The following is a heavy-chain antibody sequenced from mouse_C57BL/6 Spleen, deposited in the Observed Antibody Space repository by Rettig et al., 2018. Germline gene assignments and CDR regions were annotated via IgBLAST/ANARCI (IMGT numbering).Heavy chain of an antibody. CDR3: AIIHYDYDETGYWYFDV. V-gene: IGHV1-85*01. J-gene: IGHJ1*03. Sequence: PRDGSTKYNEKFKGKATLTVDTSSSTAFMELHSLTSEDSAVYFCAIIHYDYDETGYWYFDVWGTGTTVTVSS. D-gene: IGHD2-4*01. CDR2: PRDGST.